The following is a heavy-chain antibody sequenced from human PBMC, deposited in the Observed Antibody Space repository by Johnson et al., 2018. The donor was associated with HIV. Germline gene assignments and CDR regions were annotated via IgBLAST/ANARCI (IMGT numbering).Heavy chain of an antibody. V-gene: IGHV3-48*04. CDR1: GLSFSNFG. D-gene: IGHD1-26*01. CDR3: ASEAKHHVGANRVSSFDI. Sequence: VQLVESGGGVVQPGKSLTLSCVVSGLSFSNFGIHWVRQAPGNGLEWVSYISGSGGTIYYADSVTGRFTISRDNAKKSLCLQMNTLRAEDTALYYCASEAKHHVGANRVSSFDIWGQGTMVTVSS. J-gene: IGHJ3*02. CDR2: ISGSGGTI.